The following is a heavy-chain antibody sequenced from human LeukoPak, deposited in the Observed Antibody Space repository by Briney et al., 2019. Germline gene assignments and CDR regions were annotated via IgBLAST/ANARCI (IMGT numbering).Heavy chain of an antibody. CDR2: ISGSGGST. Sequence: GGSLDLSCEASGFTFSSYAMTWVGRAPGKGLEWVSAISGSGGSTYYADSLKGRFTISRDNSKNTLYLQMNSLRAEDTAVYYCAKGYYYGSGSHYWGQGTLVTVSS. D-gene: IGHD3-10*01. CDR1: GFTFSSYA. V-gene: IGHV3-23*01. J-gene: IGHJ4*02. CDR3: AKGYYYGSGSHY.